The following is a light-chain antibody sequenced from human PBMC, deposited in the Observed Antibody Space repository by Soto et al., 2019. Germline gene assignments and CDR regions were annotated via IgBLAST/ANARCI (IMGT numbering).Light chain of an antibody. CDR3: QXYNSAPLT. J-gene: IGKJ4*01. V-gene: IGKV1-27*01. Sequence: DIQMTQSPSTLSASVGDRVTITCRPSRGIGNALAWYQQKTGTVPKLLIHSASTLQSGVPYRLSGSGSGTDLNLTISRLQPEDVAAYYCQXYNSAPLTFGGGTKVDIK. CDR1: RGIGNA. CDR2: SAS.